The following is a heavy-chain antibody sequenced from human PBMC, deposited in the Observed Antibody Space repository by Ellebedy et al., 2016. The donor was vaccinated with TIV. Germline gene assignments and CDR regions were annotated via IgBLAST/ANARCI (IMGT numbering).Heavy chain of an antibody. Sequence: PSETLSLTCTVSGGSIRSSSYYWGWIRQAPGKGLEWVSTISATSSVIYYANSVKGRFTISRDNAKDSLHLQMNSLRAEDTAVYYCARIVQAGYSGYHFDYWGQGILVAVSS. D-gene: IGHD5-12*01. V-gene: IGHV3-21*04. CDR2: ISATSSVI. CDR1: GGSIRSSS. J-gene: IGHJ4*02. CDR3: ARIVQAGYSGYHFDY.